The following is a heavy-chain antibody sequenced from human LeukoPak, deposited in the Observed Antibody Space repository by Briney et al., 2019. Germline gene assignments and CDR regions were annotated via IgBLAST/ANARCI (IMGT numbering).Heavy chain of an antibody. Sequence: GESLKIFCKVSGYNFPNYWIGWVRQTPGKGLEWMGIMFPGDSDTKYSPSFQGQVTISADKSISTAYLQWSSLKASDTAMYYCARPGSGGPDYWGQGTLVTVSS. J-gene: IGHJ4*02. V-gene: IGHV5-51*01. CDR2: MFPGDSDT. D-gene: IGHD3-3*01. CDR1: GYNFPNYW. CDR3: ARPGSGGPDY.